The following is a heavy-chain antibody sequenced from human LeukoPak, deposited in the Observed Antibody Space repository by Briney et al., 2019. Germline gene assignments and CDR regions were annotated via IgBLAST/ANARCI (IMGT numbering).Heavy chain of an antibody. J-gene: IGHJ4*02. CDR2: IYSGGST. V-gene: IGHV3-53*01. Sequence: GGSLRLSCAASGFTVSSNYMSWDRQAPGKGLEWVSVIYSGGSTYYADSVKGRFTISRDNSKNTLYLQMNSLRAEDTAVYYCARGQDYGDYFDYWGQGTLVTVSS. CDR3: ARGQDYGDYFDY. CDR1: GFTVSSNY. D-gene: IGHD4-17*01.